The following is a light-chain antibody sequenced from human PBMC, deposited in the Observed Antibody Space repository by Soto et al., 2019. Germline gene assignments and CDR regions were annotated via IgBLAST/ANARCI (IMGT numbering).Light chain of an antibody. V-gene: IGKV3-20*01. J-gene: IGKJ1*01. Sequence: SVLTQSPGTLSLSPGERATLSCRASQSVTSNYLAWYQQKPGQAPGLLIYDTSTRASGVPDRFSGSGSGTEFTLTISRLEPEDFAVYYCQQYGTSPQPFGQGTKVAI. CDR3: QQYGTSPQP. CDR1: QSVTSNY. CDR2: DTS.